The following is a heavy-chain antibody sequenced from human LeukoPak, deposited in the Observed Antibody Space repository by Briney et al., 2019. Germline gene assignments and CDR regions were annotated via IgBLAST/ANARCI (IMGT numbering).Heavy chain of an antibody. Sequence: GGSLRLSCAASGFTLSDYYMSWIRQAPGKGLGLISYISYSGNTIYYADSVKGRFTISRDNAKNSLSLQMNSLRAEDTAVYYCAREQIPPRFGMDVWGKGTTVTVSS. D-gene: IGHD2-21*01. CDR3: AREQIPPRFGMDV. J-gene: IGHJ6*04. CDR1: GFTLSDYY. CDR2: ISYSGNTI. V-gene: IGHV3-11*04.